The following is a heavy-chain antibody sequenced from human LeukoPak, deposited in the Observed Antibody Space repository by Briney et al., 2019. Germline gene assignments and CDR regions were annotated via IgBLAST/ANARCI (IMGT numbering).Heavy chain of an antibody. J-gene: IGHJ4*02. Sequence: ASVKVSCKASGYTFTSFGTSWVRQAPGQGLEWMGWISAYNGNTIYAQMLQGRVTMTTDTSTSTAYMELRSLRSDDTAVYYCARDLSSSYYYVFDYWGQGTLVTVSS. CDR2: ISAYNGNT. V-gene: IGHV1-18*01. D-gene: IGHD3-22*01. CDR3: ARDLSSSYYYVFDY. CDR1: GYTFTSFG.